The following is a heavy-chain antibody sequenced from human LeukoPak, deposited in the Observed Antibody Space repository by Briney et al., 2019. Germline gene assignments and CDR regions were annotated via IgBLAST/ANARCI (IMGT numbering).Heavy chain of an antibody. D-gene: IGHD5-12*01. J-gene: IGHJ4*02. CDR2: INPNGGGT. CDR1: GYTPTGYY. Sequence: ASVKVSCKASGYTPTGYYMHSVPQAPGQGLECMGWINPNGGGTNSAQKFQGRVTMTRDTSISTAYMELSRLRPDDTAVYYCASARGYSGYDSLDYWGQGTLVTVSS. CDR3: ASARGYSGYDSLDY. V-gene: IGHV1-2*02.